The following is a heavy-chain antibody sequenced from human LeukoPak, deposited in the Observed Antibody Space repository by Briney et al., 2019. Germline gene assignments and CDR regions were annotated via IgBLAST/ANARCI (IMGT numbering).Heavy chain of an antibody. CDR2: ISAYNGNT. CDR3: ARASYVWGSYP. Sequence: GASVKVSCKASGYTFNNYGISWVRQAPGQGLEWMGRISAYNGNTNYAQKLQGRVTMTTDTSTSTAYMELRSLRSDDTAVYYCARASYVWGSYPWGQGTLVTVSS. CDR1: GYTFNNYG. J-gene: IGHJ5*02. D-gene: IGHD3-16*01. V-gene: IGHV1-18*01.